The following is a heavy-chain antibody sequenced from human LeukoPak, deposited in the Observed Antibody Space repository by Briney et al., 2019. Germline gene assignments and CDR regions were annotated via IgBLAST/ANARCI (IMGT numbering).Heavy chain of an antibody. Sequence: GGSLRLSCAASGFTFSSYALSWVRQAPGKGLEWFSGIGGSAYTTYYADSVKGRFTISRDNSKNTLYLQINALRAEDTAVYYCARHSGSGSYDRFDPWGQGTLVTVSS. CDR3: ARHSGSGSYDRFDP. D-gene: IGHD3-10*01. CDR2: IGGSAYTT. V-gene: IGHV3-23*01. CDR1: GFTFSSYA. J-gene: IGHJ5*02.